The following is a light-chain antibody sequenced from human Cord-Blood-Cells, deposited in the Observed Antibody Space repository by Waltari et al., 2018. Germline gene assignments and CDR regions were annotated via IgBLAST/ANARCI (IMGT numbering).Light chain of an antibody. CDR2: WAS. CDR3: QQYYSTPIT. CDR1: KSVLYSSNNKNY. J-gene: IGKJ5*01. Sequence: DIVMTQSPDSLAVSLGARVTINCKSSKSVLYSSNNKNYLAWYQQKPGQPPKLLIYWASTRESGVPDRFSGSGSGTDFTLTISSLQAEDVAVYYCQQYYSTPITFGQGTRLEIK. V-gene: IGKV4-1*01.